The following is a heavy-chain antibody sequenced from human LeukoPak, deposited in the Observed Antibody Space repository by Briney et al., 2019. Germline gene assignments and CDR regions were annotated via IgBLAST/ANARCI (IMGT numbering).Heavy chain of an antibody. J-gene: IGHJ1*01. CDR1: GFTFDDSA. CDR2: ISWNSGII. Sequence: GGSLRLSCAASGFTFDDSAMHWVRQVPGKGLEWVSGISWNSGIIDYADSVKGRITISRDNAKNSLYLQMNNLRPDDTAFYYCAKAPPYYSDSSGYFQHWGQGTLVTVSS. V-gene: IGHV3-9*01. D-gene: IGHD3-22*01. CDR3: AKAPPYYSDSSGYFQH.